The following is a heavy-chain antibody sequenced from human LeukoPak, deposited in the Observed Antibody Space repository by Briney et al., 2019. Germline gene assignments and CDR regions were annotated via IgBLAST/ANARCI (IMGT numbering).Heavy chain of an antibody. Sequence: SVKVSCKASGGTFSSYAISWVRQAPGQGLEWMGGIIPIFGTANYAQKFQGRVTITTDESTSTAYMELSSLRSEDTAVYYCARAIRNQLLSDYWGQGTLVTVSS. V-gene: IGHV1-69*05. CDR1: GGTFSSYA. J-gene: IGHJ4*02. CDR2: IIPIFGTA. D-gene: IGHD2-2*01. CDR3: ARAIRNQLLSDY.